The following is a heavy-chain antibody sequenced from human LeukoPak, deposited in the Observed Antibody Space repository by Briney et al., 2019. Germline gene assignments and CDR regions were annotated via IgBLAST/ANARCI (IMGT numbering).Heavy chain of an antibody. J-gene: IGHJ5*02. CDR3: VRSPQLDP. Sequence: SETLSLTCTVSGGSISSYYWSWVRQPPGKGLEWIAYIQNSVTSYTDNLSLQSRVTISVDTSKNQFSLKVTSVTAADTAVYYCVRSPQLDPWGQGTLVTVSS. V-gene: IGHV4-59*01. CDR2: IQNSVTSY. CDR1: GGSISSYY.